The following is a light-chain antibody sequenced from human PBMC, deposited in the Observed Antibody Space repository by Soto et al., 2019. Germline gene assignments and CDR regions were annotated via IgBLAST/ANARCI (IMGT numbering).Light chain of an antibody. V-gene: IGLV1-40*01. CDR2: GNS. CDR3: QSYDISLSVV. Sequence: QSVLTQPPSVSGAPGQRVTISCTRSSSNIGAGYGVHWYQQLPGTAPKLLIYGNSNRPSGVPDRFSGSKSGTSASLAITGLQAEDEADYYCQSYDISLSVVFGGGTKLTVL. J-gene: IGLJ2*01. CDR1: SSNIGAGYG.